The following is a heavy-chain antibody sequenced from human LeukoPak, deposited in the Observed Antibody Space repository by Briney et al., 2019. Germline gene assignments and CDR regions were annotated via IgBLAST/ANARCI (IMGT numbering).Heavy chain of an antibody. Sequence: ASVKVSCKASGDTFTNDYMHWVRQATGQGLEWMGWMNPNSGNTGYAQKFQGRVTITRNTSISTAYMELSSLRSEDTAVYYCARGPFPYYYYMDVWGKGTTVTVSS. CDR1: GDTFTNDY. J-gene: IGHJ6*03. D-gene: IGHD2-21*01. V-gene: IGHV1-8*03. CDR3: ARGPFPYYYYMDV. CDR2: MNPNSGNT.